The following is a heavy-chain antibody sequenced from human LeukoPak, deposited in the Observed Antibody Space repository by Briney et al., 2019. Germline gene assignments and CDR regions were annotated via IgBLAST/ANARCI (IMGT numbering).Heavy chain of an antibody. CDR3: AREVGSGNSDRYFDY. D-gene: IGHD3-10*01. V-gene: IGHV3-74*01. CDR1: GFTFSNYW. Sequence: PGGSLRLSCIASGFTFSNYWMHWVRQAPGKGLVWVSRINSDGSSTSYADSVKGRFTISRDNAKNTLYLQMNSLRAEDMAVYYCAREVGSGNSDRYFDYWGQGTLVTVSS. CDR2: INSDGSST. J-gene: IGHJ4*02.